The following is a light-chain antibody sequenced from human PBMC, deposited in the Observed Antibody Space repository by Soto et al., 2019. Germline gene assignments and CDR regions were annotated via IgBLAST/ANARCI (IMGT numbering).Light chain of an antibody. CDR2: DVS. V-gene: IGLV2-14*03. J-gene: IGLJ1*01. CDR3: TSFTTADTHV. CDR1: SSDIASYDY. Sequence: QSVLTQPASVSGSPGQSITVSCIGTSSDIASYDYVSWYQQHPGKVPKLMIYDVSNRPSGVSNRFSGSKSGNTASLTIPGLQAEDEADYYCTSFTTADTHVFGTGTKVTVL.